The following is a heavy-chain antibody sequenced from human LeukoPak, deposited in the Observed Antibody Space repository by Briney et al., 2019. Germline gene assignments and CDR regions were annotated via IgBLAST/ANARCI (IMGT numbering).Heavy chain of an antibody. V-gene: IGHV5-51*01. Sequence: GESLKISCKGSGYSFTSYWIGWVRQMPGKGLEWMGIIYPGDSDTRYSPSFQGQVTISADKSISTAYLQWSSLKASDTAMYYCARHRDSGYDLEAFDIWGQGTMVTVSS. J-gene: IGHJ3*02. CDR1: GYSFTSYW. D-gene: IGHD5-12*01. CDR3: ARHRDSGYDLEAFDI. CDR2: IYPGDSDT.